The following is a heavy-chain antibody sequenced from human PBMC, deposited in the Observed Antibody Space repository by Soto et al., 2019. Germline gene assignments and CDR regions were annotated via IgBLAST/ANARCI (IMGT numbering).Heavy chain of an antibody. D-gene: IGHD3-22*01. Sequence: EQLQQWGAGLLKPSETLSLTCAVYGGSFSDYYWSWIRLIPGKGLEWIGEINYNGGANYNPSLKSRVTMSVDTSKNQFSVKMGFVTAADTALFYCARRANAHSASSGYHHDAFDIWGQGGKVTVSS. J-gene: IGHJ3*02. CDR1: GGSFSDYY. V-gene: IGHV4-34*01. CDR3: ARRANAHSASSGYHHDAFDI. CDR2: INYNGGA.